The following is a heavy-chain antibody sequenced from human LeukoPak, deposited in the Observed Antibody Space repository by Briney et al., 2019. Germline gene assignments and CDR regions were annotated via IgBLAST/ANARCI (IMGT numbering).Heavy chain of an antibody. J-gene: IGHJ4*02. D-gene: IGHD3-22*01. CDR3: ARDGSSGISHAADY. CDR1: GFSFGKYW. CDR2: INQDGNEK. Sequence: GGSLRLSCAASGFSFGKYWMIWVRQAPGKGREGVAKINQDGNEKYYVDSVRGGGNIARENAKKSLYLQMNSLRAEDTSVYYCARDGSSGISHAADYWGQGTLVTVSS. V-gene: IGHV3-7*01.